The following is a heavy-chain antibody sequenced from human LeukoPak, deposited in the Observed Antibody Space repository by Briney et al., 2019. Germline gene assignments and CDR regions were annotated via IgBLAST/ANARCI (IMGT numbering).Heavy chain of an antibody. CDR1: GYTFTGYY. CDR2: INPNSGGT. Sequence: ASVKVSCKASGYTFTGYYMHWVRQAPGQGLEWMGWINPNSGGTNYAQKFQGRVTMTRDTSISTAYMELSRLRSDDTAVYYCARGPLLDANYYDFWSGLYGMDVWGQGTTVTVS. D-gene: IGHD3-3*01. CDR3: ARGPLLDANYYDFWSGLYGMDV. V-gene: IGHV1-2*02. J-gene: IGHJ6*02.